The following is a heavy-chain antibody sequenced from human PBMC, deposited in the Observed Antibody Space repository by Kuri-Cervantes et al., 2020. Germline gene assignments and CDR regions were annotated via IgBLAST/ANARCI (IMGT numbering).Heavy chain of an antibody. CDR2: INTNTGNP. V-gene: IGHV7-4-1*02. J-gene: IGHJ4*02. CDR1: GYSLGNYG. Sequence: ASVKVSCKASGYSLGNYGINWVRQAPGQGPEWMGWINTNTGNPAYAQGFTGRFVFSLDTSVSTAYLQISSLEPEDSAVYYCARGDMFDYWGQGSLVTVSS. CDR3: ARGDMFDY. D-gene: IGHD3-9*01.